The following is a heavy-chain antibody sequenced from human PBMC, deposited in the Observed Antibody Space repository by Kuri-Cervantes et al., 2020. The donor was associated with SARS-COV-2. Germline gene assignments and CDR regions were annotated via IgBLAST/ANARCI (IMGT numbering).Heavy chain of an antibody. D-gene: IGHD4-17*01. J-gene: IGHJ3*02. Sequence: LSLTCAVSGGSISSSNWWSWVRQAPGKGLEWVSSISSSSSYIYYADSVKGRFTISRDNAKNSLYLQMNSLRAEDTAVYYCARDQTGDSAVGAAFDIWGQGTMVTVSS. CDR1: GGSISSSN. CDR3: ARDQTGDSAVGAAFDI. V-gene: IGHV3-21*01. CDR2: ISSSSSYI.